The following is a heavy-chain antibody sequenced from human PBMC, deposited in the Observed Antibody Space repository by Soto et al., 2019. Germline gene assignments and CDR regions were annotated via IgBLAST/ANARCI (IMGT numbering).Heavy chain of an antibody. CDR1: GGSISSGDYY. V-gene: IGHV4-30-4*01. J-gene: IGHJ4*02. Sequence: PSETLSHTCPVSGGSISSGDYYWSWIRQPPGKGLEWIGYIYYSGSTYYNPSLKSRVTISVDTSKNQFSLKLSSVTAADTAVYYCARAVAQAGPFAYRGQRTLVTVSS. CDR3: ARAVAQAGPFAY. D-gene: IGHD6-13*01. CDR2: IYYSGST.